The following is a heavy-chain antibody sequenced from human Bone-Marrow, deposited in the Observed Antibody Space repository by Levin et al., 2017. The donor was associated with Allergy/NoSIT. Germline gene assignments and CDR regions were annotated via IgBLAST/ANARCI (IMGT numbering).Heavy chain of an antibody. J-gene: IGHJ6*02. CDR3: AKVLPIGSHFYYHFYGMDI. V-gene: IGHV3-23*01. CDR2: ISGGGETT. D-gene: IGHD1-26*01. Sequence: PGGSLRLSCAASGFTFRSFALNWVRQAPGKGLEWVSAISGGGETTYYADSVKGRFTVSRDDSKNTLYLQMNSLRADDTAIYYCAKVLPIGSHFYYHFYGMDIWGQGTTVTVSS. CDR1: GFTFRSFA.